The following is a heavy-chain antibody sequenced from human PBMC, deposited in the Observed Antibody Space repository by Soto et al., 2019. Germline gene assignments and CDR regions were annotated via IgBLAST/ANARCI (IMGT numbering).Heavy chain of an antibody. CDR1: GFIFTTYA. V-gene: IGHV3-23*01. CDR3: AKDPLMVPSGIDY. Sequence: GGSLRLSCVASGFIFTTYAMSWVRQTPGKGLEWVSTVSGSGDNTYYADSVKGRFTISRDNSKNTLYLQMYSLRAEDTAVYYCAKDPLMVPSGIDYWGQGTLVTVSS. J-gene: IGHJ4*02. CDR2: VSGSGDNT. D-gene: IGHD2-8*01.